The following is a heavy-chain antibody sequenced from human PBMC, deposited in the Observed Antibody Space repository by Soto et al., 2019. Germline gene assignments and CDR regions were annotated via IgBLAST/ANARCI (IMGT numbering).Heavy chain of an antibody. Sequence: EVQLLESGGDLVQPGGSLRLSCAASGFPFGDFAMNWVRQAPGQGLEWVSGITGGGDYTFYADSVKGRFTISRVQSKNTVYLQMNSRRAEDTALYYCVKKIAGTTTNGAYWYFDLWGRGTLVTVSS. J-gene: IGHJ2*01. V-gene: IGHV3-23*01. CDR3: VKKIAGTTTNGAYWYFDL. CDR1: GFPFGDFA. D-gene: IGHD2-8*01. CDR2: ITGGGDYT.